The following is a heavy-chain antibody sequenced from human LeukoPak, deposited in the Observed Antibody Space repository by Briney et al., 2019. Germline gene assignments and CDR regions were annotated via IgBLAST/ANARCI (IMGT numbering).Heavy chain of an antibody. Sequence: GGSLILSCVASGFTGSSHYMSWVRQAPGKGLEWVAVIYSGGSTYYADSVKGRFTIFRDNSKNMLYLQMNGLRAEDTAVYYCARGTWFDPWGQGTRVTVSS. V-gene: IGHV3-53*01. J-gene: IGHJ5*02. CDR2: IYSGGST. CDR1: GFTGSSHY. CDR3: ARGTWFDP.